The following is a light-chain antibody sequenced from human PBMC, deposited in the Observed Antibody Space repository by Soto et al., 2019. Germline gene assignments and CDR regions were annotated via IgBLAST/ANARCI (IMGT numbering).Light chain of an antibody. CDR2: EVS. V-gene: IGLV2-14*01. Sequence: QSVLTQPSSWSGSPGQSITISCTGTSSDVGGYKHVSWYQHHPGKAPKLMIYEVSNRPSGVSNRFSGSKSGYTASLTISGLQAEDEADYYCNSQRSSGTRVFGTGTKVTVL. CDR1: SSDVGGYKH. J-gene: IGLJ1*01. CDR3: NSQRSSGTRV.